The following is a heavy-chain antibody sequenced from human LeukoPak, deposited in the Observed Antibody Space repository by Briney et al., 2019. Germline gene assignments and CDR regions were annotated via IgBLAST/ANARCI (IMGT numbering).Heavy chain of an antibody. D-gene: IGHD2-2*01. CDR2: IYSTGST. CDR3: ARDGYCSSSTCYDY. J-gene: IGHJ4*02. CDR1: GGSISSHY. V-gene: IGHV4-4*07. Sequence: PSETLSLICTVSGGSISSHYWRWIRQPAGKGLEWVGRIYSTGSTNYNPSLKRRVTISVDTSKNQFSLKLSSVTAADTAVYYCARDGYCSSSTCYDYWGQGTLVTVYS.